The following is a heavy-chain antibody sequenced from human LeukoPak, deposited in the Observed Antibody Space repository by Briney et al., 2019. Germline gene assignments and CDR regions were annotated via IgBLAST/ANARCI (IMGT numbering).Heavy chain of an antibody. J-gene: IGHJ4*02. CDR3: ARGYYYRT. D-gene: IGHD3-10*01. CDR2: IYADGSS. CDR1: GASLGSDNSY. V-gene: IGHV4-61*02. Sequence: SETLSLTCTVSGASLGSDNSYWNWIRQPAGKGLEWIGRIYADGSSTYNPSLKSRVTILVDTSKNQFSLRLSSMTAADTAMYYCARGYYYRTWGLGTLVTVSS.